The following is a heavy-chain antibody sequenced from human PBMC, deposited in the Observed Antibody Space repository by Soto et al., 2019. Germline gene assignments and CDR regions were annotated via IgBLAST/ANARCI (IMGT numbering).Heavy chain of an antibody. D-gene: IGHD1-20*01. CDR2: INHSGST. J-gene: IGHJ4*02. V-gene: IGHV4-34*01. Sequence: PSETLSLTCAVYGGSFSGYYWSWIRQPPGKGLEWIGEINHSGSTNYNPSLKSRVTISVDTSKNQFSLKLSSVTAADTAVYYCASIWEGRRVNSVAIDYWGQGTMVTVYS. CDR3: ASIWEGRRVNSVAIDY. CDR1: GGSFSGYY.